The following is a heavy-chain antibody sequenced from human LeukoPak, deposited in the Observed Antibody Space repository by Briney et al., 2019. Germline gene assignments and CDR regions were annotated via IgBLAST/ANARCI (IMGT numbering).Heavy chain of an antibody. V-gene: IGHV3-23*01. Sequence: GGSLRLSCAASGIMFSDYSMSWVCQAPGKGLEWVSIISGSGAHTYYAASVTGRFTLSRDNSKNTLFLRMDSLRVEDTAVYFCAKMYHMHTSYYYGIDVWGHGTAVTVSS. J-gene: IGHJ6*02. CDR1: GIMFSDYS. CDR2: ISGSGAHT. CDR3: AKMYHMHTSYYYGIDV. D-gene: IGHD2-2*01.